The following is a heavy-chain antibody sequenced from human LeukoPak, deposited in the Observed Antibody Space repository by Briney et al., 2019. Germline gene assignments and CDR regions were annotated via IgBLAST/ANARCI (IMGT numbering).Heavy chain of an antibody. J-gene: IGHJ5*02. Sequence: PSETLSLTCTVSGASIRSSYWSWLRQPPGKGLEWIGYIYYTGSTNSNPSLKSRVTVSVDTSMIQFSLKLSSMTAADTAVYYCARLDRSGYEMGGTWFDPWGQGTLVTVSS. CDR1: GASIRSSY. V-gene: IGHV4-59*08. CDR2: IYYTGST. D-gene: IGHD3-22*01. CDR3: ARLDRSGYEMGGTWFDP.